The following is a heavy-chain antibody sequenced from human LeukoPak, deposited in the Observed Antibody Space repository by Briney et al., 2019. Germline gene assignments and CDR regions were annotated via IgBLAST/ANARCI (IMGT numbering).Heavy chain of an antibody. CDR3: ASRDYYGLFVAY. Sequence: SETLSLTCTVSGGSVSSGDYYWSWIRQPPGKGLEWIGYIYYSGSIYYNPSLKSRVTVSVDTSKNQFSLKLSSVTAADAAVYYCASRDYYGLFVAYWGQGTLVTVSS. J-gene: IGHJ4*02. CDR2: IYYSGSI. D-gene: IGHD3-10*01. CDR1: GGSVSSGDYY. V-gene: IGHV4-30-4*01.